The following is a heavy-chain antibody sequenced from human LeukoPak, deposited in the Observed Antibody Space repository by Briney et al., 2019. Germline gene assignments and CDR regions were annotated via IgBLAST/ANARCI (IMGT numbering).Heavy chain of an antibody. CDR3: TLFDYDSWSAYLH. D-gene: IGHD3-3*01. CDR1: GYTFTSYF. J-gene: IGHJ4*02. CDR2: INPGNGKT. V-gene: IGHV1-3*01. Sequence: ASLKFSCKASGYTFTSYFLHWVGQAPGQRLDGMGWINPGNGKTKYPQTFQGRVTISRDTSASTAYMELRSLRSEDTAVYYCTLFDYDSWSAYLHWGQGALVTVSS.